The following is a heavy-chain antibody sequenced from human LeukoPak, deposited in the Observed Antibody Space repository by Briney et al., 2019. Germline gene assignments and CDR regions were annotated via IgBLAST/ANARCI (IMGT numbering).Heavy chain of an antibody. CDR3: ARDTLGEGEDANYAVYYFDY. D-gene: IGHD4/OR15-4a*01. CDR2: ISSSSSYI. J-gene: IGHJ4*02. V-gene: IGHV3-21*01. CDR1: GFTFSSYS. Sequence: GGSLRLSCAASGFTFSSYSMRWVRQAPGKGLEWVSFISSSSSYIYYADSVKGRFTISRDNAKNSLYLQMNSLRADDTAVYYCARDTLGEGEDANYAVYYFDYWGQGTVVTVSS.